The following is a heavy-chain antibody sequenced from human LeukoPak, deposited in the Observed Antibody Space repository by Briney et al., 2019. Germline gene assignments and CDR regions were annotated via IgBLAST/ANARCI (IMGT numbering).Heavy chain of an antibody. J-gene: IGHJ6*02. Sequence: PSETLSLTCTVSGGSISSYYWSWIRQPPGKGLEWIGYTYYSGSTNYNPSLKSRVTISVDTSKNQFSLKLSSVTAADTAVYYCARSALVRGVPRTYGMDVWGQGTTVTVSS. CDR3: ARSALVRGVPRTYGMDV. V-gene: IGHV4-59*08. D-gene: IGHD3-10*01. CDR1: GGSISSYY. CDR2: TYYSGST.